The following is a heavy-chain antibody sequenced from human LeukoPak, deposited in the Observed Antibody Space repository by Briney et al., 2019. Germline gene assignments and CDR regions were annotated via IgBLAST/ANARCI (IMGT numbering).Heavy chain of an antibody. CDR1: GDSVSSNSAA. CDR2: TYYRPKWYN. D-gene: IGHD3-9*01. CDR3: ARQYYDILTGYSPFDRFDP. J-gene: IGHJ5*02. V-gene: IGHV6-1*01. Sequence: SQTLSLTCATSGDSVSSNSAAWNWIRQSPSRGLEWLGRTYYRPKWYNDYAVSVKSRITINPDTSKNQFSLQLNSVTPEDTAVYYCARQYYDILTGYSPFDRFDPWGQGTLVTVSS.